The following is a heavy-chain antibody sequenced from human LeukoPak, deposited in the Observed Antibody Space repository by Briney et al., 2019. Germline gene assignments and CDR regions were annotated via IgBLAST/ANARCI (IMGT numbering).Heavy chain of an antibody. CDR2: IYSGGST. CDR3: ARDNGGDYFDY. D-gene: IGHD3-10*01. J-gene: IGHJ4*02. V-gene: IGHV3-53*01. Sequence: GGSLRLSCAASGFTFSSYSMNWVRQAPGKGLEWVSVIYSGGSTYYADSVKGRFTISRDNSKNTLYLQMNSLRAEDTAVYYCARDNGGDYFDYWGQGTLVTVSS. CDR1: GFTFSSYS.